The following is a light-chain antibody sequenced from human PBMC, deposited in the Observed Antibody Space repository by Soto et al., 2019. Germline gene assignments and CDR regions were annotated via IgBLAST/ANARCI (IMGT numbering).Light chain of an antibody. V-gene: IGLV1-51*01. J-gene: IGLJ2*01. CDR1: SSNIGNNY. CDR3: GTWDSSLSAL. Sequence: QSVLTQPPSVSAAPGQKVTSSCSGSSSNIGNNYVSWYQQLPGTAPKLLIYDNNKRPSGIPDRFSGSKSGTSATLGITGLQTGDEADYYCGTWDSSLSALFGGGTQLTVL. CDR2: DNN.